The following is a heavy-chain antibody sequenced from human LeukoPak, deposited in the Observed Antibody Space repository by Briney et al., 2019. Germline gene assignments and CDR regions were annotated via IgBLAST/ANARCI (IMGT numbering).Heavy chain of an antibody. D-gene: IGHD6-19*01. Sequence: PSETLSLTCTVSGGSISTSNYYWGWIRQPPGKGLEWIGSIYYSGSTYYNPSLKSRVTISVDTSKNQFSLKLSSVTAADTAVYYCARETRSGGPYSSGWWRDYYYMDVWGKGTTVTVSS. CDR3: ARETRSGGPYSSGWWRDYYYMDV. CDR1: GGSISTSNYY. V-gene: IGHV4-39*07. J-gene: IGHJ6*03. CDR2: IYYSGST.